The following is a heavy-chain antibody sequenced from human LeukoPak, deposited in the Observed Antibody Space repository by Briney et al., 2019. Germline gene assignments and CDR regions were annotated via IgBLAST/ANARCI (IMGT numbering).Heavy chain of an antibody. CDR3: ARVPLGRAAVFDAFDI. Sequence: SETLSLTCTVSGYSISSGYYWGWIRQPPGKGLEWIGSIYHSGSTYYNPSLKSRVTISVDTSKNQFSLKLSSVTAADTAVYYCARVPLGRAAVFDAFDIWGQGTMVTVSS. CDR2: IYHSGST. J-gene: IGHJ3*02. D-gene: IGHD2-15*01. CDR1: GYSISSGYY. V-gene: IGHV4-38-2*02.